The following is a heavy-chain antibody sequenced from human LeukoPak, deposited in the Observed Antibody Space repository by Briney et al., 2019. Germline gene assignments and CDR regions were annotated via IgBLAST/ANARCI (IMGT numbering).Heavy chain of an antibody. CDR1: GGTFTSYA. Sequence: SVKVSCKASGGTFTSYAISWVRQAPGQGLEWMGGIIPIFGTANYAQKLQGRVTMTTDTSTSTAYMELRSLRSDDTAVYYCARGSYFDYWGQGTLVTVSS. CDR3: ARGSYFDY. CDR2: IIPIFGTA. J-gene: IGHJ4*02. V-gene: IGHV1-69*05.